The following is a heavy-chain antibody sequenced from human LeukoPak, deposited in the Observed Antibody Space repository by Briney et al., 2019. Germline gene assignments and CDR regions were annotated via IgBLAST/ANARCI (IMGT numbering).Heavy chain of an antibody. CDR2: ISGNGGST. CDR3: AKGDRVGKGYLEY. D-gene: IGHD2-2*01. J-gene: IGHJ4*02. V-gene: IGHV3-23*01. Sequence: PGGSLRLSCAASGFTFSNHAMYWVRQAPGTGLEWVSGISGNGGSTYYADSVKGRFTISRDNSKNTLYLQVNSLRAEDTALYYCAKGDRVGKGYLEYWGQGTLVTVSS. CDR1: GFTFSNHA.